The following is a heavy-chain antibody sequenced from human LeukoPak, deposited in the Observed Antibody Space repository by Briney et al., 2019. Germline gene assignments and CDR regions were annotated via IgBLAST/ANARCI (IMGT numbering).Heavy chain of an antibody. CDR1: GYTFTGYY. CDR2: INPNSGGT. V-gene: IGHV1-2*02. Sequence: ASVKVSCKASGYTFTGYYMHWVRQAPGQGLEWMGWINPNSGGTNYAQKFQGRVTMTRDTSISTAYMELSRLRSDDTAVYYCARGPLYVELISFDPWGQGTLVTVSS. J-gene: IGHJ5*02. CDR3: ARGPLYVELISFDP. D-gene: IGHD1-7*01.